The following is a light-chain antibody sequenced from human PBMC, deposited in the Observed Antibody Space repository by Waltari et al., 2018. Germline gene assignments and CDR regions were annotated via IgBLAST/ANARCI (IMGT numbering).Light chain of an antibody. CDR2: DAS. Sequence: DIQRTHTPSPLPASVGDRVAITCQASQDIRKNLNWFQQKAGIAPLVLIFDASNSQAAVPSRFSGSGSGTDFAFTISSLQPEDIGTYFCQQYANLPLTFGGGTRVEIK. J-gene: IGKJ4*01. CDR1: QDIRKN. CDR3: QQYANLPLT. V-gene: IGKV1-33*01.